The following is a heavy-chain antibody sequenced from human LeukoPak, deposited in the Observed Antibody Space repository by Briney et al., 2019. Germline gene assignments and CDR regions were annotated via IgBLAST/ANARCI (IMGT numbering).Heavy chain of an antibody. CDR3: ARVPNSATHDNWFDS. J-gene: IGHJ5*01. CDR1: GFTFSNYD. V-gene: IGHV3-48*01. CDR2: ISFASDII. Sequence: PGGSLRLSCAASGFTFSNYDMNWVRQAPGKGLEWVSFISFASDIIHYTDSVKGRFTISRDNAKDSLFLQMNSLRAEDTAIYYCARVPNSATHDNWFDSWGQGTLVIVSS. D-gene: IGHD1-26*01.